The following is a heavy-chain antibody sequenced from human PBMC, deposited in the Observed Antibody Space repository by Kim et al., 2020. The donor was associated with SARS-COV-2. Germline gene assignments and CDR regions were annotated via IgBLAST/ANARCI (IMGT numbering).Heavy chain of an antibody. CDR1: GYTLTELS. D-gene: IGHD6-19*01. CDR2: FDPEDGET. J-gene: IGHJ5*02. Sequence: ASVKVSCKVSGYTLTELSMHWVRQAPGKGLEWMGGFDPEDGETIYAQKFQGRVTMTEDTSTDTAYMELSSLRSEDTAVYYCATDRAVAPDNWFDPWGQGTLVTVSS. V-gene: IGHV1-24*01. CDR3: ATDRAVAPDNWFDP.